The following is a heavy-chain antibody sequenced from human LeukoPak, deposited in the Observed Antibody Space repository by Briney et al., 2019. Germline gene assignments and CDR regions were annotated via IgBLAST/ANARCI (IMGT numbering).Heavy chain of an antibody. Sequence: GGSLRLSCAASGFTFSSYAMHWVRQAPGKGLEWVAVISYDGSNKYYADSVKGRFTISRDNSKSTLYLQMNSLRAEDTAVYYCAKGGSRGEPDYWGQGTLVTVSS. J-gene: IGHJ4*02. CDR3: AKGGSRGEPDY. D-gene: IGHD3-16*01. CDR1: GFTFSSYA. CDR2: ISYDGSNK. V-gene: IGHV3-30-3*01.